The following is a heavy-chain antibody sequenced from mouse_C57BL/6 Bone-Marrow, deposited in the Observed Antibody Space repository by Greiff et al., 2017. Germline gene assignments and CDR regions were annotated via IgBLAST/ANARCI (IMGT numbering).Heavy chain of an antibody. CDR2: IDPSDSYT. J-gene: IGHJ4*01. CDR1: GYTFTSYW. CDR3: ARGIPYYYGSSRYAMDY. Sequence: QVQLQQPGAELVMPGASVKLSCKASGYTFTSYWMHWVKQRPGQGLEWIGEIDPSDSYTNYNQKFKGKSTLTVDKSSSTAYMQLSSLTSEDSAVYYCARGIPYYYGSSRYAMDYWGQGTSVPVSS. V-gene: IGHV1-69*01. D-gene: IGHD1-1*01.